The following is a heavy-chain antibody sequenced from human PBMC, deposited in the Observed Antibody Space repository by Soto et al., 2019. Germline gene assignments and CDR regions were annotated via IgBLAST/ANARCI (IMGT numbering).Heavy chain of an antibody. CDR1: GFTFSSYS. Sequence: PGGSLRLSCAASGFTFSSYSMNWVRQAPGKGLEWVSSISSSSSYIYYADSVKGRFTISRDSAKNSLYLQMNSLRVEDTAVYYCARWDPSSSGIWGQGTMVTVSS. CDR3: ARWDPSSSGI. J-gene: IGHJ3*02. V-gene: IGHV3-21*01. CDR2: ISSSSSYI. D-gene: IGHD6-19*01.